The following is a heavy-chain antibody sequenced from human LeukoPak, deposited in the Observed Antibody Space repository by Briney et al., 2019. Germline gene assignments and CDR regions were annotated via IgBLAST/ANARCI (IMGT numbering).Heavy chain of an antibody. CDR1: GFTFSTFA. CDR3: ATYRQVLLPFES. J-gene: IGHJ4*02. V-gene: IGHV3-23*01. CDR2: IFPSGGEI. Sequence: GGSLRLSCVAPGFTFSTFAMIWVRQPPGKGLEWVSSIFPSGGEIHYADSVRGRFTISRDNSKSILSLQMNSLRAEDTATYYCATYRQVLLPFESWGQGTLVTVSS. D-gene: IGHD5-18*01.